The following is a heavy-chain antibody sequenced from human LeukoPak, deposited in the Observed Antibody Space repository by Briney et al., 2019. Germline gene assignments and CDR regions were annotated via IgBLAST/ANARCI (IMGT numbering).Heavy chain of an antibody. Sequence: PSETLSLTCAVYGGSFSGYYWSWIRQPPGKGLEWIGEINHSGSTNYNPSLKSRVTISVDTSKNQFSLKLSSVTAADTAVYYCARFSLGAGGYYYFDYWGQGTLVTASS. V-gene: IGHV4-34*01. J-gene: IGHJ4*02. CDR2: INHSGST. CDR1: GGSFSGYY. D-gene: IGHD3-22*01. CDR3: ARFSLGAGGYYYFDY.